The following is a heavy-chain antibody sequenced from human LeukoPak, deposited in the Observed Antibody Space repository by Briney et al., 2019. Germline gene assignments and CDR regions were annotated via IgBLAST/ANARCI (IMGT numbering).Heavy chain of an antibody. CDR3: AREIRDGYNSDFDY. J-gene: IGHJ4*02. V-gene: IGHV3-11*01. Sequence: GGSLRLSCAASGFTFSDYYMSWIRQAPGKGLEWVSYISSSGSTIYYADSVKGRFTISRDNAKNSLYLQMNSLRAEDTAVYYCAREIRDGYNSDFDYWGQGTLVTVSS. CDR1: GFTFSDYY. CDR2: ISSSGSTI. D-gene: IGHD5-24*01.